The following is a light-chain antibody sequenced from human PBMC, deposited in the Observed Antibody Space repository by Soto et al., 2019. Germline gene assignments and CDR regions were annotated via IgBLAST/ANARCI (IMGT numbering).Light chain of an antibody. Sequence: DIVMTQSPAILSVSLGERATLSCLASQSISDNLAWYQQRSGQAPRLLIYGAATRATGVPARFIGSGSGTEFTLTISSRQSDDFASYYCQQYKSWPPLTFGGGTKGE. J-gene: IGKJ4*01. V-gene: IGKV3-15*01. CDR3: QQYKSWPPLT. CDR2: GAA. CDR1: QSISDN.